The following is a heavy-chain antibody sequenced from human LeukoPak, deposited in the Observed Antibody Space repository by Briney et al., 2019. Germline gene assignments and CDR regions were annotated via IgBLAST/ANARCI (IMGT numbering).Heavy chain of an antibody. V-gene: IGHV1-69*01. CDR2: IIPIFGTA. CDR1: GCTFSSYA. J-gene: IGHJ4*02. Sequence: SVKVSCKASGCTFSSYAISWVRQAPGQGLEWMGGIIPIFGTANYAQKFQGRVTITADESTSTAYMELSSLRSEDTAVYYCARMAASYGDYRDNWGQGTLVTVSS. D-gene: IGHD4-17*01. CDR3: ARMAASYGDYRDN.